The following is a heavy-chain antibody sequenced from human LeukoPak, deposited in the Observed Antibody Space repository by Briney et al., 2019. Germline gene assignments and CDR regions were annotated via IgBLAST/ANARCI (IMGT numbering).Heavy chain of an antibody. Sequence: SETLSLTCTVSGGSISSYYWSWIRQPPGKGLEWIGYVYYSGSTNYNPSLKSRVTISVDTSKTQFSLKLSSVTAADTAVYYCARHADYDFWSGKGPRRPHFDYWGQGTLVTVSS. D-gene: IGHD3-3*01. CDR1: GGSISSYY. J-gene: IGHJ4*02. CDR2: VYYSGST. CDR3: ARHADYDFWSGKGPRRPHFDY. V-gene: IGHV4-59*08.